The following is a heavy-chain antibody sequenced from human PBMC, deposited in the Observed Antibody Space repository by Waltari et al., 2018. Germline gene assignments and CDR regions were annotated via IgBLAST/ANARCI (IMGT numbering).Heavy chain of an antibody. CDR3: ARGGDATQTNYYYYGLDV. Sequence: QVRLLQSGAEVKKPGSSVKVSCQASGDTFSSYAINWVRQAPGQGIEWMGRISPILGLTNYERKFQGRVTITADKSTTTAYMELSSLRSEDTAVYYCARGGDATQTNYYYYGLDVWGQGTTVTVSS. V-gene: IGHV1-69*09. CDR1: GDTFSSYA. D-gene: IGHD2-15*01. CDR2: ISPILGLT. J-gene: IGHJ6*02.